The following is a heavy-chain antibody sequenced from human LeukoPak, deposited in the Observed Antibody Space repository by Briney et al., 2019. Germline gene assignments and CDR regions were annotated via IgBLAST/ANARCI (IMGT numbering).Heavy chain of an antibody. CDR2: IYTSGST. CDR3: AREGAADYYGSGSYYKPFDY. J-gene: IGHJ4*02. CDR1: GGSISSYY. D-gene: IGHD3-10*01. V-gene: IGHV4-4*07. Sequence: SETLSLTCTVSGGSISSYYWSWIRQPAGKGLEWIGRIYTSGSTNYNPSLKSRVTMSVDTSKNQFSLKLSSVTAAGTAVYYCAREGAADYYGSGSYYKPFDYWGQGTLVTVSS.